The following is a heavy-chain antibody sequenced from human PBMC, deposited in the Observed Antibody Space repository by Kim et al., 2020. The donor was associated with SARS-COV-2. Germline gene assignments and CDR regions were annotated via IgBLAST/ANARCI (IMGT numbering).Heavy chain of an antibody. Sequence: SETLSLTCTVSGGSISSYYWSWIRQPPGKGLEWIGYTYYSGSTNYNPSLKSRVTISVDTSKNQFSLKLSSVTAADPAVYYCARVGDGSGYYGNLYFDYWGQGTLVTVSS. CDR2: TYYSGST. V-gene: IGHV4-59*13. J-gene: IGHJ4*02. CDR3: ARVGDGSGYYGNLYFDY. CDR1: GGSISSYY. D-gene: IGHD3-22*01.